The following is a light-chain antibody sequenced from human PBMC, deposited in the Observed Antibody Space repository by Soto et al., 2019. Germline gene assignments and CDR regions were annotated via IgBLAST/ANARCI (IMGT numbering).Light chain of an antibody. CDR1: QSISSY. CDR3: QSSYSPTYT. CDR2: AAS. Sequence: DIQMTQSPSSLSASVGDRVTITCRASQSISSYLNWYQQKPGKAPKLLIYAASSLQSGVPSRFSGSGSGTDFTLTISRLQPVDVCNYQWQSSYSPTYTFGQGTKLEIK. V-gene: IGKV1-39*01. J-gene: IGKJ2*01.